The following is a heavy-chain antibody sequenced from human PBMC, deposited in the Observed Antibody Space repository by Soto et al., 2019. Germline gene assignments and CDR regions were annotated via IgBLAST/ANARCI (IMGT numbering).Heavy chain of an antibody. CDR2: IIPILGIA. CDR1: GGTFSSYT. CDR3: ARGGMYYDILTGYNYYYYGMDV. Sequence: SVKVSCKASGGTFSSYTISWVRQAPGQGLEWMGRIIPILGIANYAQKFQGRVTITADKSTSTAYMELSSLRSEDTAVYYCARGGMYYDILTGYNYYYYGMDVWGQ. J-gene: IGHJ6*02. V-gene: IGHV1-69*02. D-gene: IGHD3-9*01.